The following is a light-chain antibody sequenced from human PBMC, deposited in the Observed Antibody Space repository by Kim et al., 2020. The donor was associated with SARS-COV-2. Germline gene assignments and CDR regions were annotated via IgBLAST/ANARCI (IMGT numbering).Light chain of an antibody. J-gene: IGKJ4*01. CDR1: QDILTY. Sequence: ASIGHRLTLTGQASQDILTYLNRYQHKPGTAPKLLIYDASNLETGVPSRFSGGGSGTEFTLTIGGLQPEDIATYYCQQHHSLPLTFGAGTKVDIK. CDR2: DAS. CDR3: QQHHSLPLT. V-gene: IGKV1-33*01.